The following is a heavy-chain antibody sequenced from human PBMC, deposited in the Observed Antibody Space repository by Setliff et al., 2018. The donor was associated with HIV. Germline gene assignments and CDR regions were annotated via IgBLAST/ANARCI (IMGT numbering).Heavy chain of an antibody. Sequence: ASVKVSCKASGHTFANSYLHWVRQGPGRGLEWMGIMNPNDGGTQYAQNFRGRVSMTRDTSTTTVYMELYSLRSEDAAVYHCARDPTGGAARFDYWGQGTLVTVSS. V-gene: IGHV1-46*01. CDR3: ARDPTGGAARFDY. CDR2: MNPNDGGT. CDR1: GHTFANSY. D-gene: IGHD6-6*01. J-gene: IGHJ4*02.